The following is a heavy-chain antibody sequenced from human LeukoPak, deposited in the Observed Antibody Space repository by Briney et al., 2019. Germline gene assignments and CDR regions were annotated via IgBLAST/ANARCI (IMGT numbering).Heavy chain of an antibody. D-gene: IGHD3-16*01. CDR3: ARGGKYDYVWGSRDY. CDR1: GFTFSSYS. V-gene: IGHV3-21*01. J-gene: IGHJ4*02. Sequence: PGGSLRLSCAASGFTFSSYSMNWVRQAPGKGLEWVSSISSSSSYIYYADSVKGRFTISRDNAKNSLYLQMNSLRAEDTAVYYCARGGKYDYVWGSRDYWGQGTLVTVSS. CDR2: ISSSSSYI.